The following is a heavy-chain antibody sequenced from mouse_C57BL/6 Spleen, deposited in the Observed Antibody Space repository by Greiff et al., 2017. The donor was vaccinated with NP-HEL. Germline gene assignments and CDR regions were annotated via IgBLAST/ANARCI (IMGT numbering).Heavy chain of an antibody. J-gene: IGHJ3*01. V-gene: IGHV1-80*01. Sequence: VQLQQSGAELVKPGASVKISCKASGYAFSSYWMNWVKQRPGKGLEWIGQIYPGDGDTNDNGKFKGKATLTADKSSSTAYMQISSLTSEDSAVYSCARSPIVHYYGSTPFAYWGQGTLVTVSA. CDR3: ARSPIVHYYGSTPFAY. D-gene: IGHD1-1*01. CDR1: GYAFSSYW. CDR2: IYPGDGDT.